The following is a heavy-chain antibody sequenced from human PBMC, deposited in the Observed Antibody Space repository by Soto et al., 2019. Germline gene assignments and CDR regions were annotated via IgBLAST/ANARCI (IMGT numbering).Heavy chain of an antibody. D-gene: IGHD3-22*01. Sequence: GGSLRLSCAASGFTFSSYGMHWVRQAPGKGLEWVAVIWYDGSNKYYADSVKGRFTISRDNSKNTLYLQMNSLRAEDTAVYYCARLPAHYDSSGYYYVEGWFDPWGQGTLVTVSS. CDR3: ARLPAHYDSSGYYYVEGWFDP. V-gene: IGHV3-33*01. CDR2: IWYDGSNK. J-gene: IGHJ5*02. CDR1: GFTFSSYG.